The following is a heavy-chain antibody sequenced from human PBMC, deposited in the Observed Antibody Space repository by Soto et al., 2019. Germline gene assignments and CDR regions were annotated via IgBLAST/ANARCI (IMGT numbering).Heavy chain of an antibody. J-gene: IGHJ5*02. D-gene: IGHD2-2*01. V-gene: IGHV1-69*12. Sequence: QVQLVQSGAEVKKPGSSVKVSCKASGGTFSSNAISWVRQAPGQGLEWMGGIIPIFGTANYAQKFQGRVTIAADESTSTAYMELSSLRSEDTAIYYCARDRIVLVPVAGDWFDPWGQGTLVTVSS. CDR3: ARDRIVLVPVAGDWFDP. CDR2: IIPIFGTA. CDR1: GGTFSSNA.